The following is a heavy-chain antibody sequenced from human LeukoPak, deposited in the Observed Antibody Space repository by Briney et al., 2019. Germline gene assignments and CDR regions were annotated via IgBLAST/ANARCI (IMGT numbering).Heavy chain of an antibody. J-gene: IGHJ4*02. CDR1: GFTFIAYS. CDR3: ARWHQLALDY. D-gene: IGHD6-13*01. Sequence: GGSLRLSCAASGFTFIAYSMNWVRQAPGKGLEWVSSISSSGSYIYYADSVKGRFIISRDNAKNSLYLQMYSLRAEDTAVYYCARWHQLALDYWGQGTLVTVSS. V-gene: IGHV3-21*01. CDR2: ISSSGSYI.